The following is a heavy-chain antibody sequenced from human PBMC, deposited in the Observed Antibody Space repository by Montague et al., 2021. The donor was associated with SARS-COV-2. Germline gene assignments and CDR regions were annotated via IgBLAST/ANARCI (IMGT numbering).Heavy chain of an antibody. D-gene: IGHD2-2*01. Sequence: SETLSLTCTVSGGSISGYYWSWFRQPPGKGLEWIGYMSSGGRSNYNPSLTSRVTMSVDTSKNQFSLKLNSVSAADTAVYYCARYAMYAVPSYWFDSWGQGTLVTVSS. CDR2: MSSGGRS. CDR3: ARYAMYAVPSYWFDS. CDR1: GGSISGYY. V-gene: IGHV4-59*01. J-gene: IGHJ5*01.